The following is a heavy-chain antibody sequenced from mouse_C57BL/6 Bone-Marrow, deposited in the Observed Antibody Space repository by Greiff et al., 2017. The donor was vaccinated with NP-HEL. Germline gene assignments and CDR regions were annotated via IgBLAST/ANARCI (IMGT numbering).Heavy chain of an antibody. J-gene: IGHJ1*03. CDR3: ASAAYGSSYGYVAV. V-gene: IGHV5-17*01. CDR2: ISRGSSTI. D-gene: IGHD1-1*01. CDR1: GFTFSDYG. Sequence: EVQLQESGGGLVRPGGSLTLSCAASGFTFSDYGMHWVRQAPEKGLEWVAYISRGSSTIYYADTVKGRYTITRDNANNTLFLQLISLRSEDTARYYCASAAYGSSYGYVAVWGTGTTVTVSS.